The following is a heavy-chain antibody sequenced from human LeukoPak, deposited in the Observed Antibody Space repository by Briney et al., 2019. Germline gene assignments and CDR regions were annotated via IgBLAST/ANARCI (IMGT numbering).Heavy chain of an antibody. J-gene: IGHJ4*02. Sequence: GGSLRLSCAASGFTVSNNYMNWVRQAPGKGLEWVSLIYSDGSTYYADSVKGRFTISRDNAKNSLYLQMNSLRAEDTAVYYCAVSKRGYDHFDYWGQGTLVTVSS. V-gene: IGHV3-66*01. CDR3: AVSKRGYDHFDY. D-gene: IGHD5-12*01. CDR1: GFTVSNNY. CDR2: IYSDGST.